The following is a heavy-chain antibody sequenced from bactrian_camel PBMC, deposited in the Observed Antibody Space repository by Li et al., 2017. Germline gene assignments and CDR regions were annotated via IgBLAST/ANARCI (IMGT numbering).Heavy chain of an antibody. V-gene: IGHV3-3*01. CDR1: GYSDGAHYC. D-gene: IGHD2*01. CDR3: AVDRIRHAYCSGGYPSKPY. J-gene: IGHJ4*01. CDR2: FTGGESIVRN. Sequence: HVQLVESGGGPVQEGGSLRLSCAGQGYSDGAHYCVAWFRQASGKKRGEVATLFTGGESIVRNEYADSVKGRFTISRDAATNTVYLQMNSLIPEDTALYYCAVDRIRHAYCSGGYPSKPYWGQGTQVTVS.